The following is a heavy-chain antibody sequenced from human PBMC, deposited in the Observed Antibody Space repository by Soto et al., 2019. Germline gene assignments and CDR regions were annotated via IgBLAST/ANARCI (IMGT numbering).Heavy chain of an antibody. J-gene: IGHJ5*02. D-gene: IGHD3-10*01. CDR1: GYTFTNYG. V-gene: IGHV1-18*01. CDR2: INVYNGNT. Sequence: ASVKVSCKASGYTFTNYGISWVRQAPGQGLEWMGWINVYNGNTKYAQKVQGRVTMTTDTSTSTAYMELRSLRSDDTAVYYCARGGGSGSYYNQYTWFDPWGQGTLVTVSS. CDR3: ARGGGSGSYYNQYTWFDP.